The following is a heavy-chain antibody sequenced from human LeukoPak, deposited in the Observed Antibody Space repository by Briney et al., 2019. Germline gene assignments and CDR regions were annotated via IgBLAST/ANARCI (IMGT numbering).Heavy chain of an antibody. CDR1: GFTFSSYS. V-gene: IGHV3-21*01. D-gene: IGHD2-2*01. CDR2: ISSSSSYI. J-gene: IGHJ6*03. Sequence: PGGSLRLSCAASGFTFSSYSMHWVRQAPGKGLEWVSSISSSSSYIYYADSVKGRFTISRDNAKNSLYLQMNSLRAEDTAVYYCAREVPYCSSTSCQPYCYYYMDVWGKGTTVTVS. CDR3: AREVPYCSSTSCQPYCYYYMDV.